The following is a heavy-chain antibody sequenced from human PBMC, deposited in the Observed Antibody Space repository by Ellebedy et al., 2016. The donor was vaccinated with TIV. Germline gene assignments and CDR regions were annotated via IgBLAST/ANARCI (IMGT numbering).Heavy chain of an antibody. V-gene: IGHV5-51*01. CDR2: IYPGDSDT. CDR1: GYSFTSYW. Sequence: GESLKISXKGSGYSFTSYWIGWVRQMPGKGLEWMGIIYPGDSDTRYSPSFQGQVTISADKSISTAYLQWSSLKASDTAMYYCARTARYYDFWSGYSGIFDYWGQGTLVTVSS. CDR3: ARTARYYDFWSGYSGIFDY. J-gene: IGHJ4*02. D-gene: IGHD3-3*01.